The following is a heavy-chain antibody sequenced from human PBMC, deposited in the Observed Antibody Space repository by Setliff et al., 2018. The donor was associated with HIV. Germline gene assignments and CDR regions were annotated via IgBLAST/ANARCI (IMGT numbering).Heavy chain of an antibody. D-gene: IGHD5-12*01. V-gene: IGHV4-4*08. CDR1: GASIRTDS. CDR2: ISATGST. Sequence: SETLSLTCNVSGASIRTDSWNWIRQVPEEGLEWIGSISATGSTTYNPSLNSRATISRDTSKNQFSLRLTPMTATDTAVYYCARGWGFGGETFDSWGQGALVTVSS. CDR3: ARGWGFGGETFDS. J-gene: IGHJ5*01.